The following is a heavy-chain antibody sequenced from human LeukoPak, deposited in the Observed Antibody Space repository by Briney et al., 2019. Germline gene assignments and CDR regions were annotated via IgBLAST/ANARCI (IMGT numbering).Heavy chain of an antibody. CDR2: IYYSGRT. J-gene: IGHJ6*03. V-gene: IGHV4-38-2*02. CDR3: ARTYSSSRYYYYMDV. Sequence: PSETLSLTCTVSDYSISSGYYWGWIRQPPGKGLEWIGSIYYSGRTYYNPSLKSRVTISVDTSKNQFSLKLSSVTAADTAVYYCARTYSSSRYYYYMDVWGKGTTVTVSS. D-gene: IGHD6-6*01. CDR1: DYSISSGYY.